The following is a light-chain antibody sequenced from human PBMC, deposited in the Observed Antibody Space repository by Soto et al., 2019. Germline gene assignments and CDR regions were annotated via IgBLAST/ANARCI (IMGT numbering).Light chain of an antibody. CDR3: QQYNLWPPYT. CDR2: GAS. Sequence: IVMTQSPATLSVSPGERVTLSCRASQSISNNLAWYQQIPGRAPRLLIFGASTRATGIPAKFSGSGSGTEFTLTISSLQSEDFAVYYCQQYNLWPPYTFGQGTKLEIK. CDR1: QSISNN. V-gene: IGKV3-15*01. J-gene: IGKJ2*01.